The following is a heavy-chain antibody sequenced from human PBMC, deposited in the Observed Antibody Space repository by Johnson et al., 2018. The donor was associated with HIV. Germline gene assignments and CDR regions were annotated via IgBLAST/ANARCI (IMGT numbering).Heavy chain of an antibody. D-gene: IGHD6-13*01. V-gene: IGHV3-33*06. CDR1: GFTFNSYG. CDR3: VKGIDSSSWYAFDI. J-gene: IGHJ3*02. Sequence: QVQLVESGGGVVQPGRSLRLSCAASGFTFNSYGMHWVHQAPGKGLVWVAVIWYDGSNKYYADSVKGRFTISRDNSKNTLYLQMNSLRAEYTAVYYCVKGIDSSSWYAFDIWGQGTMVTVSS. CDR2: IWYDGSNK.